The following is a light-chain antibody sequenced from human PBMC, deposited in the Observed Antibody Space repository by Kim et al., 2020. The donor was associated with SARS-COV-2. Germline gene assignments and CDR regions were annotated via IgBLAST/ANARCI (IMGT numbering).Light chain of an antibody. J-gene: IGLJ3*02. CDR3: QSYDSSLSGWV. CDR1: SSNSGAGYD. V-gene: IGLV1-40*01. Sequence: VTTSCPGTSSNSGAGYDVHWYQQLPGTAPKLLIYGNSHRPSGVPARFSGSKSGTSASLAITGLQAEDETDYYCQSYDSSLSGWVFGGGTQLTVL. CDR2: GNS.